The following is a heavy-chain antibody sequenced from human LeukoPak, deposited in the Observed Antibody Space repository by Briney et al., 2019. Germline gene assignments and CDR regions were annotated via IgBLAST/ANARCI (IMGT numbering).Heavy chain of an antibody. Sequence: GGSLRLSCAASGFAFSTYGIHWVRQAPGKGREWVAFIRSDGSDKYYADSVRGRFTISRDNSKNTLYLQMNSLRVQDTAVYYCWNTVITMQFDYWGQGTLVTVSS. J-gene: IGHJ4*02. V-gene: IGHV3-30*02. D-gene: IGHD4-23*01. CDR1: GFAFSTYG. CDR3: WNTVITMQFDY. CDR2: IRSDGSDK.